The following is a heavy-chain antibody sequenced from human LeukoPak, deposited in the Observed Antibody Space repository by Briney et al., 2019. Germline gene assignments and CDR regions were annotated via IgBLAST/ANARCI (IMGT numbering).Heavy chain of an antibody. V-gene: IGHV3-30*02. CDR3: AKDLGGIAAAGTEAFDY. D-gene: IGHD6-13*01. J-gene: IGHJ4*02. CDR1: GFTFSSYG. Sequence: GGSLRLSYAASGFTFSSYGMHWVRQAPGKGLEWVAFIRYDGSNKYYADSVKGRFTISRDNSKNTLYLQMNSLRAEDTAVYYCAKDLGGIAAAGTEAFDYWGQGTLVTVSS. CDR2: IRYDGSNK.